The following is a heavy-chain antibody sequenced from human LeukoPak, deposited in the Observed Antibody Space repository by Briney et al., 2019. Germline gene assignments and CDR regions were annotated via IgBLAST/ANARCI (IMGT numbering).Heavy chain of an antibody. J-gene: IGHJ4*02. CDR2: IYYSGST. Sequence: SSEPLSPTCTVPGRSISSYYWSWIRQPTGKGLEWIGYIYYSGSTNYNPSLKSRVTISVDTSKNQFSLKLSSVTAADTAVYYCARGGIVEATQPLLFDYWGQGTLFTVSS. D-gene: IGHD1-26*01. V-gene: IGHV4-59*01. CDR3: ARGGIVEATQPLLFDY. CDR1: GRSISSYY.